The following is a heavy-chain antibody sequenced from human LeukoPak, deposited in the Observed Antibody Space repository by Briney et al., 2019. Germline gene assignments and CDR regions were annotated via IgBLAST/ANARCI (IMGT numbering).Heavy chain of an antibody. Sequence: PSETLSLTCTVSGASIGSYYWSWIRQPRGKGLEWIGYISQNGYTKYTPSLKSRVTISRDTSENQFSLILSSVTAADTAVYYCTRHDVVAVIGHGMAVWGQGTTVTVSS. CDR2: ISQNGYT. J-gene: IGHJ6*02. CDR3: TRHDVVAVIGHGMAV. V-gene: IGHV4-59*08. D-gene: IGHD2-15*01. CDR1: GASIGSYY.